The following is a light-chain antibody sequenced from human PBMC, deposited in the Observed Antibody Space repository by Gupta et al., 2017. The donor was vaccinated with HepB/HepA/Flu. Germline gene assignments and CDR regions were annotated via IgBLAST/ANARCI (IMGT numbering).Light chain of an antibody. CDR2: GSD. J-gene: IGLJ2*01. CDR3: AAWDDRLNGVI. V-gene: IGLV1-44*01. CDR1: NSNIGSNP. Sequence: QSVLTQPPSASGTPGPRVTISCSGSNSNIGSNPVTWYLQVPGTAPKLLIYGSDQRPSGVPDRFSGSKSGTSASLAISGLQSEDETEYYCAAWDDRLNGVIFGGGTKLTVL.